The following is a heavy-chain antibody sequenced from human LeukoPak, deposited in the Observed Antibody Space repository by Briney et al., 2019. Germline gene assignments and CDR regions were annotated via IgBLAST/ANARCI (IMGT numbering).Heavy chain of an antibody. Sequence: SETLSLTCPVSGGSISSYYWSWIRPPPGKGLEWIGYIYYSGSTNYNPSLKSRVTISVDTSKNQFSLKLSSVTAADTAVYYCARGDPLGYCSSTSCYNDAFDIWGQGTMVTVSS. J-gene: IGHJ3*02. CDR2: IYYSGST. CDR1: GGSISSYY. V-gene: IGHV4-59*01. D-gene: IGHD2-2*02. CDR3: ARGDPLGYCSSTSCYNDAFDI.